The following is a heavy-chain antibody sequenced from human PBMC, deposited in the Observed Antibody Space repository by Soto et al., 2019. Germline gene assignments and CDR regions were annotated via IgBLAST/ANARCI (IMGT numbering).Heavy chain of an antibody. D-gene: IGHD2-15*01. CDR2: TNVDGSYT. CDR1: GITLSRYW. V-gene: IGHV3-74*01. CDR3: ARPYCSGGTCYSPPDY. Sequence: GGSLRLSCVGSGITLSRYWMHWVRQVPGKGLVWVAHTNVDGSYTNYADSVKDRFTVIRDNAKNTLFLQMNSLGAEDTAVYYCARPYCSGGTCYSPPDYWGQGTLVTVSS. J-gene: IGHJ4*02.